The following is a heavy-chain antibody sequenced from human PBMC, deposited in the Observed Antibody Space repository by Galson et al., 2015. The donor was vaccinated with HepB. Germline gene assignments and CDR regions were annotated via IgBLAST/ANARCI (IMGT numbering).Heavy chain of an antibody. D-gene: IGHD1-1*01. CDR3: TTENWNQGVYYYYYMDV. Sequence: SLRLSCAASGFTFSNAWMSWVRQAPGKGLEWVGRIKSKTDGGTTDYAAPVKGRFTISRDDSKNTLYLQMNRLKTEDTAVYYCTTENWNQGVYYYYYMDVWGKGTTVTVSS. J-gene: IGHJ6*03. V-gene: IGHV3-15*01. CDR1: GFTFSNAW. CDR2: IKSKTDGGTT.